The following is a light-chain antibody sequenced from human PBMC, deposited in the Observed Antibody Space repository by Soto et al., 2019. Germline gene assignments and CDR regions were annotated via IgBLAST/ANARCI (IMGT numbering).Light chain of an antibody. CDR3: QQYYSTPPHT. CDR2: WAS. CDR1: QSILSSSDNKNY. Sequence: IVMTQSPDSLAVSLGERATINCKSSQSILSSSDNKNYLAWYQQKPGQPPKLIIYWASVRESGVPDRFSGSGSGTDITLTISSLQAEDVAVFYCQQYYSTPPHTFGQGTKLEIK. J-gene: IGKJ2*01. V-gene: IGKV4-1*01.